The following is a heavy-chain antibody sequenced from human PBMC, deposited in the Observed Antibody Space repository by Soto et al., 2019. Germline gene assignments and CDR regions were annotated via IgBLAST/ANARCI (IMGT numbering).Heavy chain of an antibody. V-gene: IGHV4-4*02. CDR2: IYHSGST. D-gene: IGHD6-19*01. J-gene: IGHJ4*02. CDR1: GGSISSSNW. Sequence: QVQLQESGPGLVKPSGTLSLTCDVSGGSISSSNWWTWVRQPPGKGLEWIGEIYHSGSTNFNPSLKSRVTISVDKAKKQISLKLSSVTAADTAVYYCARDLDTSGWPDYWGQGILVTVSS. CDR3: ARDLDTSGWPDY.